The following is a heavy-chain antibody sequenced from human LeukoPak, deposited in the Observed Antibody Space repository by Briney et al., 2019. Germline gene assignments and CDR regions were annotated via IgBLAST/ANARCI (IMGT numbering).Heavy chain of an antibody. Sequence: ASVKVSCKASGYTFASYYMHWVRQAPGQGLEWMGIINPSGGSTSYAQKFQGRVTMTRDTSTSTVYMELSSLRSEDTAVYYCARDRSSGYEFDYWGQGTLVTVSS. CDR3: ARDRSSGYEFDY. V-gene: IGHV1-46*03. CDR2: INPSGGST. CDR1: GYTFASYY. J-gene: IGHJ4*02. D-gene: IGHD5-12*01.